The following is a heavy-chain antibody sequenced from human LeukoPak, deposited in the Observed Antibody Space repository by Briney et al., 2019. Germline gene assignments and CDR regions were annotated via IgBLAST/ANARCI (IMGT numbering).Heavy chain of an antibody. CDR1: GFTFSGSA. V-gene: IGHV3-73*01. D-gene: IGHD3-22*01. CDR2: IRSKSNSYAT. Sequence: PGGSLRLSCAASGFTFSGSAMHWVRQAYGKGLEWVGRIRSKSNSYATGYAASVKGRFTISRDDSKNTAYLQMNSLKTEDTAVYYCTRPGDRSDYYGLDYWGQGTLVTVSS. J-gene: IGHJ4*02. CDR3: TRPGDRSDYYGLDY.